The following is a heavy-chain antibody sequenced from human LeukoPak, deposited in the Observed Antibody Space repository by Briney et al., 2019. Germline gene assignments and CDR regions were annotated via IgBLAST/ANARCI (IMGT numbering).Heavy chain of an antibody. D-gene: IGHD3-10*01. V-gene: IGHV3-33*01. CDR3: ARDGSGGYYISNWFDP. CDR2: IWYDGSNK. Sequence: GGSLRLSCAASGFTFSSYGMHWVRQAPGKGLEWVAVIWYDGSNKYYADSVKGRFTISRDNSKNTLYLQMNSLRAEDTAVYYCARDGSGGYYISNWFDPWGQGTLVTVSS. CDR1: GFTFSSYG. J-gene: IGHJ5*02.